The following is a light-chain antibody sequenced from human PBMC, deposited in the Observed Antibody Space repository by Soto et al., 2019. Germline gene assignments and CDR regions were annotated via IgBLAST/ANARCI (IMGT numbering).Light chain of an antibody. V-gene: IGKV1-5*01. Sequence: DIQMTQSPSTLSASVGDRVTITCRASQSISNWLAWYQQRPGQAPKLLIYDASSLESGVPSTFSGSASGTEFTLTISSLQPDDFATYYCLQDYDYPRTFGQGTKVEIK. CDR3: LQDYDYPRT. CDR1: QSISNW. J-gene: IGKJ1*01. CDR2: DAS.